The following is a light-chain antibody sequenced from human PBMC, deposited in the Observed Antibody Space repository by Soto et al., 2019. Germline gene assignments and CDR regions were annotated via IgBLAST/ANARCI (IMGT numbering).Light chain of an antibody. CDR3: QHDYNYPWT. J-gene: IGKJ1*01. V-gene: IGKV1-8*01. Sequence: AVLLTQSPSSFSASTGDRATITCRASQDIHNYLAWYQQVPGKAPKLLLYAASILQTGVPSRFSGSGSGTDFPLTIDGLQSEDFATDFFQHDYNYPWTFGQGTTVE. CDR1: QDIHNY. CDR2: AAS.